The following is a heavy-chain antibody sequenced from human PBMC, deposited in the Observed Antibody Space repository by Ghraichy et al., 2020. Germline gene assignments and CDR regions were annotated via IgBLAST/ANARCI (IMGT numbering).Heavy chain of an antibody. J-gene: IGHJ3*02. CDR2: INHSGST. CDR1: GGSFSGYY. Sequence: SETLSLTCAVYGGSFSGYYWSWIRQPPGKGLEWIGEINHSGSTNYNPSLKSRVTISVDTSKNQFSLKLSSVTAADTAVYYCARVGASIAVAAESAFDIWGQGTMVTVSS. V-gene: IGHV4-34*01. D-gene: IGHD6-19*01. CDR3: ARVGASIAVAAESAFDI.